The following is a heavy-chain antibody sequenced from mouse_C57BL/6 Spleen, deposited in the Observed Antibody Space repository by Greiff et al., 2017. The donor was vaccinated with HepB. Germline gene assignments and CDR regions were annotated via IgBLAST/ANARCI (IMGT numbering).Heavy chain of an antibody. CDR2: IDPETGGT. J-gene: IGHJ2*01. CDR3: TRGGNYPKFDS. D-gene: IGHD2-1*01. CDR1: GYTFTDYE. V-gene: IGHV1-15*01. Sequence: QVQLKQSGAELVRPGASVTLSCKASGYTFTDYEMHWVKQTPVHGLEWIGAIDPETGGTAYNQKFKGKAILTADKSSSTAYMELRSLTSEDSAVYYCTRGGNYPKFDSWGQGTTLTVSS.